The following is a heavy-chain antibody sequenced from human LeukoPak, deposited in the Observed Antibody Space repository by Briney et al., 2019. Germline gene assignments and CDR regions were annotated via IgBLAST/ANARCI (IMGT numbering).Heavy chain of an antibody. Sequence: SETLSLTCTVSGGSISSSSYYWSWIRQPAGKGLEWIGRIYTSGSTNYNPSLKSRVTMSVDTSKNQFSLKLSSVTAADTAAYYCAREPHYYDSSGYYWVWFDPWGQGTLVTVSS. CDR2: IYTSGST. V-gene: IGHV4-61*02. J-gene: IGHJ5*02. CDR1: GGSISSSSYY. D-gene: IGHD3-22*01. CDR3: AREPHYYDSSGYYWVWFDP.